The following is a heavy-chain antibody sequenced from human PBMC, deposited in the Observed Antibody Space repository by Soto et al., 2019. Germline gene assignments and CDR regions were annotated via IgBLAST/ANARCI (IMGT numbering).Heavy chain of an antibody. D-gene: IGHD7-27*01. V-gene: IGHV3-53*02. Sequence: EVQLVETGGGLIQPGGSLRLSCAASGFTISSNYMSWVRQAPGKGLQWVSVVYTGGSANYADSGKGRFTSSRDNSKNTLSLQVNSLRAEDTAVYYCARVWGWHFDLWGRGTLVTVSS. CDR3: ARVWGWHFDL. CDR2: VYTGGSA. J-gene: IGHJ2*01. CDR1: GFTISSNY.